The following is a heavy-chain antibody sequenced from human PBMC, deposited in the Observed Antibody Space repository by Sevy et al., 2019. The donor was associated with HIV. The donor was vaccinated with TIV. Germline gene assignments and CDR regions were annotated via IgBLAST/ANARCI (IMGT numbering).Heavy chain of an antibody. CDR1: GFTFSNAW. D-gene: IGHD2-15*01. CDR2: IRSKAGGGTT. V-gene: IGHV3-15*01. Sequence: GESLKISCAASGFTFSNAWLSWVRQSPGKGLEWVGRIRSKAGGGTTDYAKIVKGKFTISRDDSRDILYLHLNSLETEDTTVYYCTTDHRRDGIVVVPFEYWGQGTLVTVSS. J-gene: IGHJ4*02. CDR3: TTDHRRDGIVVVPFEY.